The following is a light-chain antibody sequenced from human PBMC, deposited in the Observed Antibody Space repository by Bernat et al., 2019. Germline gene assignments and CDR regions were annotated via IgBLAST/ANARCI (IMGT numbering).Light chain of an antibody. CDR2: GAS. CDR1: QSISNY. CDR3: QQRKYWPIT. V-gene: IGKV3-11*01. Sequence: EIVLTQSPATLSLSPGERATFSCRASQSISNYLAWYQHQPGQAPRLLIYGASNRATGIPARFSGSGSGTDFTLTINSLEPEDFAVYYCQQRKYWPITFGQGTKLENK. J-gene: IGKJ2*01.